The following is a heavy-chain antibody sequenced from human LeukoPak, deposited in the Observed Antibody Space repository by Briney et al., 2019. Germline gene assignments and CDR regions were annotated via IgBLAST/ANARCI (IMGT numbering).Heavy chain of an antibody. Sequence: SVKVSCKASGGTFSSYAISWVRQAPGQGLEWMGGIIPIFGTANYAQKFQGRVTITADKSTSTAYMELSSLRSEDTAVYYCAREGRIQLWSHFDYWGQGTLVTVSS. V-gene: IGHV1-69*06. CDR2: IIPIFGTA. J-gene: IGHJ4*02. CDR1: GGTFSSYA. CDR3: AREGRIQLWSHFDY. D-gene: IGHD5-18*01.